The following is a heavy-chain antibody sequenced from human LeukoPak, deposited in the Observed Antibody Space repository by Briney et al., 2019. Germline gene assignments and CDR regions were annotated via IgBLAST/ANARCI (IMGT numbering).Heavy chain of an antibody. D-gene: IGHD2-2*01. Sequence: GESLKISCKGSGYSFKNYWIGWVRQMPGKGLEWMGIIYPDDSDTRYSPSLQGQVTVSADKPVSTAYLQWSSLKASDTATYYCAIGGDSTTSCYRCFVYWGQGTLVTVSS. CDR2: IYPDDSDT. V-gene: IGHV5-51*04. CDR3: AIGGDSTTSCYRCFVY. J-gene: IGHJ4*02. CDR1: GYSFKNYW.